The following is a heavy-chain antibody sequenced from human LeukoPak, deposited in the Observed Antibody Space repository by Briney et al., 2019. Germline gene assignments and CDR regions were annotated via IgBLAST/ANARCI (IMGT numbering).Heavy chain of an antibody. V-gene: IGHV4-59*03. CDR2: IYYRGDI. D-gene: IGHD3/OR15-3a*01. Sequence: SETLSLTCSVSDGSIRTYYWSWIRQSPGQGLVWIGNIYYRGDINYNPSLKSRVIISIDTSKNQFSLKVTSLTAADTAVYYCATNKDWAEADWGQGTLVIVSS. CDR3: ATNKDWAEAD. J-gene: IGHJ4*02. CDR1: DGSIRTYY.